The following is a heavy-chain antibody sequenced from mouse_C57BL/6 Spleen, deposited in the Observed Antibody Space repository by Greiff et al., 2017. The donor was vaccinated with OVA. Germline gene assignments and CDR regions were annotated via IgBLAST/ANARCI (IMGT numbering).Heavy chain of an antibody. CDR3: ARIGGYPFAY. CDR2: ISSGSSTI. J-gene: IGHJ3*01. CDR1: GFTFSDYG. D-gene: IGHD1-1*02. Sequence: DVMLVESGGGLVKPGGSLKLSCAASGFTFSDYGMHWVRQAPEKGLEWVAYISSGSSTIYYADTVKGRFTISRDNAKNTLFLQMTSLRSEDTAMYYCARIGGYPFAYWGQGTLVTVSA. V-gene: IGHV5-17*01.